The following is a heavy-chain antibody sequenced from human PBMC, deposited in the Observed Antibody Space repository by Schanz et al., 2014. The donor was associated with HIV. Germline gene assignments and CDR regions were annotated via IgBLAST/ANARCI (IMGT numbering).Heavy chain of an antibody. Sequence: QVQLVQSGAEVKKPGASVKVSCRASGYTFTSYGISWVRQAPGQGLEWMGWISAYNGNTNYAPKFQGRVTMTRDTSTTTVYMELRSLRSDDRAVYYCARDPEGIAAAGSDYWGQGPLVTVSS. V-gene: IGHV1-18*01. J-gene: IGHJ4*02. CDR2: ISAYNGNT. D-gene: IGHD6-13*01. CDR3: ARDPEGIAAAGSDY. CDR1: GYTFTSYG.